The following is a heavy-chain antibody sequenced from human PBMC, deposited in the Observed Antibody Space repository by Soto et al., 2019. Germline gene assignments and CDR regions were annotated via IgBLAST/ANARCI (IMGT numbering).Heavy chain of an antibody. V-gene: IGHV3-74*01. Sequence: GGSLRLSCATSGFDYSNNWIHSVRQVPGQGLVWVSRINSDGSSIIYADSMKGRFTLSRDNAKNTVHLQMSSLRVEDTAVYYCAKDWYHTIDSWGQGIPVTVSS. CDR3: AKDWYHTIDS. CDR2: INSDGSSI. J-gene: IGHJ4*02. D-gene: IGHD1-20*01. CDR1: GFDYSNNW.